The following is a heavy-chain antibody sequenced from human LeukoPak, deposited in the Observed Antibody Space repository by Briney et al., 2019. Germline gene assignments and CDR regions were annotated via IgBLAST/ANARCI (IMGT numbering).Heavy chain of an antibody. J-gene: IGHJ4*02. CDR3: ARSSTSYPNDY. CDR1: GFTFSNAW. CDR2: VYHSGST. V-gene: IGHV4-4*02. Sequence: GSLRLSCAASGFTFSNAWMTWVRQAPGKGLEWIGEVYHSGSTNYNPSLKSRVTISVHKSKNQFSLRLTSVTAADTAMYYCARSSTSYPNDYWGQGTLVTVSS. D-gene: IGHD2-2*01.